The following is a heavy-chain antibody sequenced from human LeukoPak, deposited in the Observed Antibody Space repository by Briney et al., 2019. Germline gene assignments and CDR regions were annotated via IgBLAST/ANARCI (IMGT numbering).Heavy chain of an antibody. D-gene: IGHD6-13*01. CDR3: ARGGYSRPWFDP. CDR2: INHSGST. J-gene: IGHJ5*02. Sequence: SETLSLTCTVSGGSISSSSYYWSWIRQPPGKGLEWIGEINHSGSTNYNPSLKSRVTISVDTSKNQFSLKLSSVTAADTAVYYCARGGYSRPWFDPWGQGTLVTVSS. CDR1: GGSISSSSYY. V-gene: IGHV4-39*07.